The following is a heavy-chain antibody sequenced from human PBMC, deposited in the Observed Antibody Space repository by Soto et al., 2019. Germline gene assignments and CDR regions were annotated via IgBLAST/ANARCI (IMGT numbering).Heavy chain of an antibody. Sequence: SETLSLTCAVYGGSFSGYYWSWIRQPPGKGLEWIGEINHSGSTNYNPSLKSRVTISVDTSKNQFSLKLSSVTAADTAVYYCARLSQDYWGQGTLVTVSS. J-gene: IGHJ4*02. CDR2: INHSGST. CDR3: ARLSQDY. V-gene: IGHV4-34*01. CDR1: GGSFSGYY.